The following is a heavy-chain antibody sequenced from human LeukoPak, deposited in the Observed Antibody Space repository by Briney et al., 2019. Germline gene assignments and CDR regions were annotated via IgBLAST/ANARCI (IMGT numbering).Heavy chain of an antibody. D-gene: IGHD1-26*01. J-gene: IGHJ6*03. V-gene: IGHV1-69*05. Sequence: SVKVSCKASGGTFSSYAISWVRQAPGQGLEWMGGIIPIFGTANYAQKFQGRVTITTDESTSTAYMELSSLRSEDTAVYYCARVVGARTPDYYYYYYMDVWGKGTTVSVSS. CDR2: IIPIFGTA. CDR1: GGTFSSYA. CDR3: ARVVGARTPDYYYYYYMDV.